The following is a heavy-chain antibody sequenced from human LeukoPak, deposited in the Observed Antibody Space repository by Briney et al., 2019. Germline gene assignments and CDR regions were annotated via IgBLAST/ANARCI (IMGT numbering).Heavy chain of an antibody. J-gene: IGHJ4*02. CDR3: ATVLYSSSLGEYYFDY. CDR2: FDPEDGET. V-gene: IGHV1-24*01. Sequence: ASVKVSCKVSGYTLTELSMHWVRQAPGKGLEWMGGFDPEDGETIYAQKFQGRVTMTEDTSTDTAYMELSSLRSEDTAVYYCATVLYSSSLGEYYFDYWGQGTPVTVSS. CDR1: GYTLTELS. D-gene: IGHD6-13*01.